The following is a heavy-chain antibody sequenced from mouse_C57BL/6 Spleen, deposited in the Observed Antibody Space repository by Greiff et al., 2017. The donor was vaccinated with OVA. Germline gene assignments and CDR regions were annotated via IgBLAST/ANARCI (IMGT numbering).Heavy chain of an antibody. J-gene: IGHJ3*01. V-gene: IGHV5-4*01. CDR1: GFTFSSYA. CDR3: AREGLTGTKAWFAY. D-gene: IGHD4-1*01. CDR2: ISDGGSYT. Sequence: EVHLVESGGGLVKPGGSLKLSCAASGFTFSSYAMSWVRQTPEKRLEWVATISDGGSYTYYPDNVKGRFTISRDNAKNNLYLQMSHLKSEDTAMYYCAREGLTGTKAWFAYWGQGTLVTVSA.